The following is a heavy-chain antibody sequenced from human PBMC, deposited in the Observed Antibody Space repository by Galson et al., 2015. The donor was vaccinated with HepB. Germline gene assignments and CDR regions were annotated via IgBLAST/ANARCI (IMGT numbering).Heavy chain of an antibody. J-gene: IGHJ4*02. CDR2: VHSSGST. V-gene: IGHV4-4*07. D-gene: IGHD2-15*01. CDR1: GGSISGYY. Sequence: SETLSLTCTVSGGSISGYYWSWIRQPAGKGLEWIGRVHSSGSTDYNPFLKSRVTVSVDTSKSQFSLKLTSVTAADTAVYYCARERGGSSGLAEDYWGQGTLVTVSS. CDR3: ARERGGSSGLAEDY.